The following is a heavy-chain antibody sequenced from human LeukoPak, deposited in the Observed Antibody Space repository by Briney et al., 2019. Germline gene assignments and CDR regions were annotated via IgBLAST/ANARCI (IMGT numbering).Heavy chain of an antibody. CDR3: ARDEEWLDYYGMDV. CDR1: GFTSSSYS. CDR2: ISSSSSYI. J-gene: IGHJ6*02. D-gene: IGHD5-12*01. Sequence: GGSLRLSCAASGFTSSSYSMNWVRQAPGKGLEWVSSISSSSSYIYYADSVKGRFTISRDNAKNSLYLQMNSLRAEDTAVYYCARDEEWLDYYGMDVWGQGTTVTVSS. V-gene: IGHV3-21*01.